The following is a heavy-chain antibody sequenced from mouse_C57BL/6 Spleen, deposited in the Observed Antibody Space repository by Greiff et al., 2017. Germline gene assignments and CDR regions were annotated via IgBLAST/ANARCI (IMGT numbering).Heavy chain of an antibody. CDR3: AREDVDYAMDY. V-gene: IGHV1-54*01. CDR2: INPGSGGT. CDR1: GYAFTNYL. J-gene: IGHJ4*01. Sequence: VHLVESGAELVRPGTSVKVSCKASGYAFTNYLIEWVKQRPGQGLEWIGVINPGSGGTNYNEKFKGKATLTADKSSSTAYMQLSSLTSEDSAVYFCAREDVDYAMDYWGQGTSVTVSS.